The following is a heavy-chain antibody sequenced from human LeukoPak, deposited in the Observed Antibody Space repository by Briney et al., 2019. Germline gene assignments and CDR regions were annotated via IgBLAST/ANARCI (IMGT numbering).Heavy chain of an antibody. CDR1: GFTFSSYA. Sequence: GGSLRLSCAASGFTFSSYAMSWVRQAPGKGLEWVSAISGSGGSTYYADSVKGRFTISRDNSKNTLYLQMNSLRAEDTAVYYCARAADRYFDWLLYFDYWGQGTLVTVSS. CDR3: ARAADRYFDWLLYFDY. CDR2: ISGSGGST. D-gene: IGHD3-9*01. J-gene: IGHJ4*02. V-gene: IGHV3-23*01.